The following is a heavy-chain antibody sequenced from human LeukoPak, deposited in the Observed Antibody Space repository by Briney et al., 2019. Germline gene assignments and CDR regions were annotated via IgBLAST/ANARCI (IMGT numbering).Heavy chain of an antibody. CDR3: ATKSTLHSSSWYVY. CDR2: ISGSGGST. D-gene: IGHD6-13*01. J-gene: IGHJ4*02. Sequence: GGSLRLSCTTSGFTFSSYAMSWVRQAPGKGPEWVSAISGSGGSTYYADSVKGRFTISRDNSKNTLYLQMNSLRAEDTAVYYCATKSTLHSSSWYVYWGQGTLVTVSS. CDR1: GFTFSSYA. V-gene: IGHV3-23*01.